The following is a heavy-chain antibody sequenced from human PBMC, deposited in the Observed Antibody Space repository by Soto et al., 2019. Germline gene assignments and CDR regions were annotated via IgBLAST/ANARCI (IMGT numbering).Heavy chain of an antibody. V-gene: IGHV4-59*01. D-gene: IGHD5-12*01. CDR2: IYYSGST. J-gene: IGHJ6*02. Sequence: ETLSRTCTVSGGSISSYYWSWIRQPPGKGLEWIGYIYYSGSTNYNPSLKSRVTISVDTSKNQFSLKLSSVTAADTAVYYCARGIEMATIWGYYYGMDVWGQGTTVTSP. CDR1: GGSISSYY. CDR3: ARGIEMATIWGYYYGMDV.